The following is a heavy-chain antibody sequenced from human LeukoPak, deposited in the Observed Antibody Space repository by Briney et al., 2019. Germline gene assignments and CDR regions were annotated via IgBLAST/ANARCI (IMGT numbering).Heavy chain of an antibody. D-gene: IGHD6-13*01. CDR1: GYSFSNYW. CDR2: IYPADSDT. J-gene: IGHJ4*02. V-gene: IGHV5-51*01. Sequence: PGESLKISCKGSGYSFSNYWIGWVRQMPGKGLEWMGIIYPADSDTRYSPSFQGQVTISADKSISTAYLQWSSLKASDTAMYYCARRIAEAGFDSWGQGTLVTVSS. CDR3: ARRIAEAGFDS.